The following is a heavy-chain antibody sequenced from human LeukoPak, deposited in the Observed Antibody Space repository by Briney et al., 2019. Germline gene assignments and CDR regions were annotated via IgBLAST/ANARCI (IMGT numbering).Heavy chain of an antibody. CDR3: AKDPPSRHDYGDLQEDY. D-gene: IGHD4-17*01. Sequence: SETLSLTCTVSGGSISSYYWSWIRQSPGKGLEWIGYIYYSGSTNYNPSLKSRVTISVDTSKNQFSLKLSSVTAADTAVYYCAKDPPSRHDYGDLQEDYWGQGTLVTVSS. CDR2: IYYSGST. V-gene: IGHV4-59*01. CDR1: GGSISSYY. J-gene: IGHJ4*02.